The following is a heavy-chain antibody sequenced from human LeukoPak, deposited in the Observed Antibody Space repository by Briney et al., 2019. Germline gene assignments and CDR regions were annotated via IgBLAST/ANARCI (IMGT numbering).Heavy chain of an antibody. Sequence: GGSLRLSCAASGFTFSSYSMNWVRQAPGKGLEWVSSISSSSSYICYADSVKGRFTISRDNAKNSLYLQMNSLRAEDTAVYYCARVLTPYYDFKYAFDIWGQGTMVTVSS. J-gene: IGHJ3*02. CDR3: ARVLTPYYDFKYAFDI. D-gene: IGHD3/OR15-3a*01. V-gene: IGHV3-21*01. CDR1: GFTFSSYS. CDR2: ISSSSSYI.